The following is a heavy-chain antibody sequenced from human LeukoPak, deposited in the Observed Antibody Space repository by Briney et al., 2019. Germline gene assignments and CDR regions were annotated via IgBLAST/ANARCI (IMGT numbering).Heavy chain of an antibody. CDR2: IYYSGST. CDR3: ARVDTIFGVVITRGAFDI. Sequence: SETLSLTCTVSGGSISSYYWSWIRQPPGKGLEWIGYIYYSGSTNYNPSLKSRVTISVDTSKNQFSLKLSSVTAADTAVYYCARVDTIFGVVITRGAFDIWAKGQWSPSLQ. V-gene: IGHV4-59*01. D-gene: IGHD3-3*01. CDR1: GGSISSYY. J-gene: IGHJ3*02.